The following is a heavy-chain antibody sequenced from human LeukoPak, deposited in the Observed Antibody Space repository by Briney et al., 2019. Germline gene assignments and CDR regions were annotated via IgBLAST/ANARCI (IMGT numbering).Heavy chain of an antibody. CDR3: PKEGPYP. CDR2: ISYDGSNK. V-gene: IGHV3-30*18. Sequence: PGRSLRLSCADSGFTFSSYGMHWVRQAPGKGLEWVAVISYDGSNKYYADSVKGRFTISRDNSKNTLYLQMNSLRAEDTAVYYCPKEGPYPWGQGTLVTVSS. J-gene: IGHJ1*01. CDR1: GFTFSSYG.